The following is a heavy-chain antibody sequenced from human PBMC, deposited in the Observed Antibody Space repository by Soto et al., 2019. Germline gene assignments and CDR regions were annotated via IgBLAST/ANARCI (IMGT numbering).Heavy chain of an antibody. Sequence: PGGSLRLSCAASGFTFSSYGMHWVRQAPGKGLEWVAVISQDGSTEHTADSVRGRFTISRDNSKNTLYLQMNSLGAEDTAVYYCAKDQDIVVGLAAKPIDCWGQGTLVTVSS. CDR2: ISQDGSTE. V-gene: IGHV3-30*18. J-gene: IGHJ4*02. CDR1: GFTFSSYG. CDR3: AKDQDIVVGLAAKPIDC. D-gene: IGHD2-2*01.